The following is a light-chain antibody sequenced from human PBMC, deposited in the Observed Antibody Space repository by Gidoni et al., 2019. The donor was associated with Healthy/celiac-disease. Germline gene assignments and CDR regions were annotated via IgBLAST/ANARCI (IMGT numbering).Light chain of an antibody. CDR1: ISDVGSYNL. V-gene: IGLV2-23*01. CDR3: CAYAGSSTVV. CDR2: EGS. Sequence: QPALTHPAPLSGSPAQSITLSCTGTISDVGSYNLVSWYHQHPGKAPKLRIYEGSKRPSGVSNRFSGSKSGNTASLTISGLQAEDEADYYCCAYAGSSTVVFGGGTKLTV. J-gene: IGLJ2*01.